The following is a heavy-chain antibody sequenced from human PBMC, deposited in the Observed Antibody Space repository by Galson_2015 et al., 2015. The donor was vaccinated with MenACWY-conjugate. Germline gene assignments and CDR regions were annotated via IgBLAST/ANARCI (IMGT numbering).Heavy chain of an antibody. CDR2: IKQDGSEK. Sequence: SLRLSCAASGFRFNNYWMTWVRQAPGKGLEWVANIKQDGSEKYYVDSVKGRFIISRDNAKKSLYLQMNSLRAEDTAVYYCARGGRTYYASGSFDYWGQGTLVTVSS. CDR3: ARGGRTYYASGSFDY. D-gene: IGHD3-10*01. V-gene: IGHV3-7*03. CDR1: GFRFNNYW. J-gene: IGHJ4*02.